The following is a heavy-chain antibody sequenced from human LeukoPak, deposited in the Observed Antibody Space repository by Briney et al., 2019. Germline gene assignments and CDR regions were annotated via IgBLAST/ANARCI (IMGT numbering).Heavy chain of an antibody. Sequence: GGSLRLSCAASGFTFNSCSMNWVRQAPGKGLEWVSSISSSSNYIYYADSVKGRFTISRDNAKNSLYLQMNSLRAEDTAVYYCARAPHCTSTSCFPIYWGQGTLVTVSS. CDR1: GFTFNSCS. D-gene: IGHD2-2*01. CDR3: ARAPHCTSTSCFPIY. CDR2: ISSSSNYI. V-gene: IGHV3-21*01. J-gene: IGHJ4*02.